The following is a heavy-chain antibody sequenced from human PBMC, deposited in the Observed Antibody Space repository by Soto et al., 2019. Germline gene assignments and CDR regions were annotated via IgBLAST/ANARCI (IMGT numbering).Heavy chain of an antibody. D-gene: IGHD2-2*01. J-gene: IGHJ4*02. CDR2: IKQDGSEK. Sequence: GGSLRLSCAASGFTFSSYWMSWVRQAPGKGLEWVANIKQDGSEKYYVDSGKGRFTISRDNAKNSLYLQMNSLRAEDTAVYYCARAVGYCSSTSCYDVTIDYWGQGTLVTVSS. V-gene: IGHV3-7*01. CDR1: GFTFSSYW. CDR3: ARAVGYCSSTSCYDVTIDY.